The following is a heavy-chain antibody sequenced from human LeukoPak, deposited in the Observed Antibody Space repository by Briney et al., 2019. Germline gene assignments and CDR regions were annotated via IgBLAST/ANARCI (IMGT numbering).Heavy chain of an antibody. Sequence: SETLSLTCTVSGGSISRSRDYWGWIRQPPGKGLEWIGSIYHSGSTYYNPSLKSRVTISVDTSKNQFSLKLSSVTAADTAVYYCARRVFSSSWFPGPKYYYYYMDVWGKGTTVTISS. CDR2: IYHSGST. D-gene: IGHD6-13*01. CDR1: GGSISRSRDY. CDR3: ARRVFSSSWFPGPKYYYYYMDV. J-gene: IGHJ6*03. V-gene: IGHV4-39*07.